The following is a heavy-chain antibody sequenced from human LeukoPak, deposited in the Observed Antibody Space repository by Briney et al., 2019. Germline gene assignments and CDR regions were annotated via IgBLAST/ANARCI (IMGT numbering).Heavy chain of an antibody. CDR2: ISDSSNYT. J-gene: IGHJ4*02. CDR3: AREYCRGGSCYYYFDY. V-gene: IGHV3-21*01. CDR1: GFTFSSYT. Sequence: GGSLRLSCAASGFTFSSYTINWVRQAPGKGLEWVSSISDSSNYTYYADSVKGRFTISRDNAKNSLYLQMNSLRAEDTAVYYCAREYCRGGSCYYYFDYWGQGTLVTVSS. D-gene: IGHD2-15*01.